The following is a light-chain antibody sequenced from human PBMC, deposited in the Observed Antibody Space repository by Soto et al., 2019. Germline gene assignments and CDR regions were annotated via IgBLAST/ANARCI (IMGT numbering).Light chain of an antibody. CDR1: QSVSSSY. V-gene: IGKV3-20*01. CDR3: HKYGELAIT. CDR2: GAS. J-gene: IGKJ5*01. Sequence: ENGVTKSKETPSLPPWETAPLPCRVSQSVSSSYLAWNQQKPGQAPRLLIYGASSRATGIPDRFSGSGSGTDFTLTISRLEPEDFAVYYCHKYGELAITFGQGTRLEIK.